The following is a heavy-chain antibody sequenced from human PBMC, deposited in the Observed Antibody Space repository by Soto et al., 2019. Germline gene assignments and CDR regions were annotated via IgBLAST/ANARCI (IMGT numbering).Heavy chain of an antibody. Sequence: GGSLRLSCAASGFIFNTYAMSWVRQAPGKGLEWVSAISGSGGTTYYADSVKARFTISRDNSKNMLYVQMSTLRAEDTALYYCARDPNGDYVGAFEIWGQGTMVTVSS. V-gene: IGHV3-23*01. CDR1: GFIFNTYA. J-gene: IGHJ3*02. D-gene: IGHD4-17*01. CDR2: ISGSGGTT. CDR3: ARDPNGDYVGAFEI.